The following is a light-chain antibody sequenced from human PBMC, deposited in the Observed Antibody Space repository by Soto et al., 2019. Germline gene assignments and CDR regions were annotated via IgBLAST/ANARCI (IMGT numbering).Light chain of an antibody. J-gene: IGLJ2*01. Sequence: QSVLTQPASVSGSPGQSITISCTGTSSDVGSYNLVSWYQQLPGKAPILIIYEVNERPSGISNRFSGSKSGNTASLTISGLHGEDEADYYCCSYAGSSIFVFGGGTKLTVL. V-gene: IGLV2-23*02. CDR1: SSDVGSYNL. CDR2: EVN. CDR3: CSYAGSSIFV.